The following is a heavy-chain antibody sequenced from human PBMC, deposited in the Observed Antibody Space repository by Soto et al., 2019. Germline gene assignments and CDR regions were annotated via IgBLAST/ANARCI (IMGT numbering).Heavy chain of an antibody. V-gene: IGHV3-49*04. CDR3: TRDWVVPAAPRLYYYYGMDV. D-gene: IGHD2-2*01. CDR1: GFTFGDYA. J-gene: IGHJ6*02. Sequence: PGGSLRLSCTASGFTFGDYAMSWVRQAPGKGLEWVGFIRSKAYGGTTEYAASVKGRFTISRDDSKSIAYLQMNSLKTEDTAVYYCTRDWVVPAAPRLYYYYGMDVWGQGTTVTVSS. CDR2: IRSKAYGGTT.